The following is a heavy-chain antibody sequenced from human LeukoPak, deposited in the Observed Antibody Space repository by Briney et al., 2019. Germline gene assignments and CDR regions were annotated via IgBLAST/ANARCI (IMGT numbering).Heavy chain of an antibody. CDR3: VRHSGRAGGQ. D-gene: IGHD3-10*01. CDR1: GFRFGDHY. Sequence: GGSLRLSCATSGFRFGDHYMSWVRQPPGKGPEWTSYISANGGDIAYANSVRGRFTISRDNAKNSLFLQMRSLRVEDTAVYHCVRHSGRAGGQWGQGTLVAVSS. V-gene: IGHV3-11*01. J-gene: IGHJ4*02. CDR2: ISANGGDI.